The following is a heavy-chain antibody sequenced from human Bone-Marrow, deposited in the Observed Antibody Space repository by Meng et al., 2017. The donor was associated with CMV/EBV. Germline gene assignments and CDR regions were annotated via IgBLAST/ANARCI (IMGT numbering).Heavy chain of an antibody. J-gene: IGHJ4*02. Sequence: GESLKISCAASGFTVSNNYLTWVRQAPGKGLEWVSLIYTDGRTFYADSVKGRFTVSRDNSNNTLNLQMNSLSAEHTAVYYCGSRPGGDHPYFDYWGQGTLVTFSS. D-gene: IGHD4-17*01. CDR3: GSRPGGDHPYFDY. CDR2: IYTDGRT. V-gene: IGHV3-53*01. CDR1: GFTVSNNY.